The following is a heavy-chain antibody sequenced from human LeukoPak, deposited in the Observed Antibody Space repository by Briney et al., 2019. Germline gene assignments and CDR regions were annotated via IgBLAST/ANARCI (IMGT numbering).Heavy chain of an antibody. CDR3: ATSYDMGWLIGY. Sequence: PGGSLRLSCAASGFTFSSYAMNWVRQVPGQGLEWVANIKQDGSEKFYVASVKGRFTISRDNGKSSPYLQMNSLRAEDTALYYCATSYDMGWLIGYWGQGTLVTVSS. J-gene: IGHJ4*02. V-gene: IGHV3-7*03. CDR1: GFTFSSYA. CDR2: IKQDGSEK. D-gene: IGHD3/OR15-3a*01.